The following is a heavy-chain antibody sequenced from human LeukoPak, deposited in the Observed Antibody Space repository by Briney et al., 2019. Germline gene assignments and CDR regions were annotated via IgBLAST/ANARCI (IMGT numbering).Heavy chain of an antibody. D-gene: IGHD5-18*01. V-gene: IGHV4-59*08. J-gene: IGHJ4*02. CDR1: GGSISSYY. Sequence: KPSETLSLTCTVSGGSISSYYWNWIRQPPGKGLDRIGYIYYSGSTNYNPSLKSRVTTSVDTSKNQFSLKLSSVTAADTAVYYCARVHLVGTAMVLDYFDYWGQGALVTVSS. CDR2: IYYSGST. CDR3: ARVHLVGTAMVLDYFDY.